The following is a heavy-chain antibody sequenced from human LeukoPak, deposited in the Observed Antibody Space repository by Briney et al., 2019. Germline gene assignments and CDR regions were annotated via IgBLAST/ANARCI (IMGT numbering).Heavy chain of an antibody. CDR2: ISYDGSNK. D-gene: IGHD3-16*02. V-gene: IGHV3-30*18. CDR1: GFTFSSYG. CDR3: AKDGRGDYVWGSYRPIDY. Sequence: PGGSLRLSCAASGFTFSSYGMHWVRQAPGKGLEWVAVISYDGSNKYYADSVKGRFTISRDNSKNTLYLQMNSLRAEDTAVYYCAKDGRGDYVWGSYRPIDYWGQGTLVTVSS. J-gene: IGHJ4*02.